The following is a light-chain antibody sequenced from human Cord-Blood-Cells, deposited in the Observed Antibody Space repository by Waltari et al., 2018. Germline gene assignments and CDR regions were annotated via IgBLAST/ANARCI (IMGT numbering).Light chain of an antibody. CDR1: QSVSSSY. CDR2: GAS. V-gene: IGKV3-20*01. J-gene: IGKJ2*01. Sequence: EIVLTQSPGTLLLSPGERATLSCRASQSVSSSYLAWYQQKPGQAPRLLIYGASSRATGIPDRFSGSGSGTDFTLTISRLEPEDFAVYYCQQYGSSRGYTFGQGTKLEIK. CDR3: QQYGSSRGYT.